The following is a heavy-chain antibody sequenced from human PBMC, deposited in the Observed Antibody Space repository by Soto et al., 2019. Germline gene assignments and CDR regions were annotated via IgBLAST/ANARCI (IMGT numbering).Heavy chain of an antibody. V-gene: IGHV3-11*06. J-gene: IGHJ6*02. CDR1: GFSVGDNY. Sequence: QGQLVESGGGLVEPGGSLRLSCAASGFSVGDNYMTWIRQAPGKGLEWLSYSSSSGGYTNYADSVKGRFTISRDNAKNSLYLQMDSLRAEDAAVYFWARSSGRRHVFTFDYGMDVWGQGTTVTVSS. CDR2: SSSSGGYT. CDR3: ARSSGRRHVFTFDYGMDV. D-gene: IGHD3-16*01.